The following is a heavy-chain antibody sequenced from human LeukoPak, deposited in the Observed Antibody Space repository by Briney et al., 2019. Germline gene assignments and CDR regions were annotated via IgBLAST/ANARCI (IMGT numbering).Heavy chain of an antibody. J-gene: IGHJ4*02. CDR1: GFTFSSYS. CDR3: AREFQLESTDY. V-gene: IGHV3-48*01. D-gene: IGHD1-1*01. CDR2: ISSSSSTI. Sequence: PGGSLRLSCAASGFTFSSYSMNWVRQAPGKGLEWVSYISSSSSTIYYADSVKGRFTISRDNAKNSLYLQMNSLRAEDTAVYYCAREFQLESTDYWGQGTLVTVSS.